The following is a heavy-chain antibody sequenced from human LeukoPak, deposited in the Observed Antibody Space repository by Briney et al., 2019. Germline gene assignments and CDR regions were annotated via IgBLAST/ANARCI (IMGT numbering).Heavy chain of an antibody. CDR2: IRSKAYGGTT. CDR1: GFTFGDYA. CDR3: TSITYYYDSSGPLFDY. Sequence: GGPLRLSCTASGFTFGDYAMSWFRQAPGKGLEWVGFIRSKAYGGTTEYAASVKGRFTISRDDSKSIAYLQMNSLKTEDTAVYYCTSITYYYDSSGPLFDYWGQGTLVTVSS. V-gene: IGHV3-49*03. J-gene: IGHJ4*02. D-gene: IGHD3-22*01.